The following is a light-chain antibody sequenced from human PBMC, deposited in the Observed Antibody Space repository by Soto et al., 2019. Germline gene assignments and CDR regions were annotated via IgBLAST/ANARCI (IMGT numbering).Light chain of an antibody. Sequence: EIVLTQSPATLSLSPGERATLSCRASQSVGATYLAWYQQKPGQAPRLLIYAASSRATGVPDRFSGSGSGTDFTLTISRLEPEDFAVYYCQHYVTSPLTFGGGTKVDIK. CDR3: QHYVTSPLT. V-gene: IGKV3-20*01. CDR1: QSVGATY. J-gene: IGKJ4*01. CDR2: AAS.